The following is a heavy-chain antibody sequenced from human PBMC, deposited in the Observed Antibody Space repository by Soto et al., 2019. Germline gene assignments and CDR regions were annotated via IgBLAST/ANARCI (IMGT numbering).Heavy chain of an antibody. D-gene: IGHD3-10*01. CDR3: AKKVNSGSGSQFFDY. CDR2: IYYSGST. J-gene: IGHJ4*02. CDR1: GGSISSGGYY. Sequence: TLSLTCTVSGGSISSGGYYWSWIRQHPGKGLEWIGYIYYSGSTYFNPSLKSRLTISVDTSKNQFSLQMNSLRAEDTAIYYCAKKVNSGSGSQFFDYWGQGTLVTVSS. V-gene: IGHV4-31*03.